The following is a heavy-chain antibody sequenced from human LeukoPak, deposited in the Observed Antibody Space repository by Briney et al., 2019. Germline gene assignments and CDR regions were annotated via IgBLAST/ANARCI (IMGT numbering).Heavy chain of an antibody. CDR3: ARVEGIGQQLPRDWYFDL. CDR2: ISSSSSTI. CDR1: GFTFSSYS. J-gene: IGHJ2*01. Sequence: GGSLRLSCAASGFTFSSYSMNWVRQAPGKGLEWVSYISSSSSTIYYADSVKGRFTISRDNAKSSLYLQMNSLRAEDTAVYYCARVEGIGQQLPRDWYFDLWGRGTLVTVSS. D-gene: IGHD6-13*01. V-gene: IGHV3-48*04.